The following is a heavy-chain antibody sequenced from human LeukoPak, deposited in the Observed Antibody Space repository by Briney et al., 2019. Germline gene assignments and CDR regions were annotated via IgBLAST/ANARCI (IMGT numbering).Heavy chain of an antibody. CDR1: GFTFNINN. Sequence: GGSLRLSCAASGFTFNINNMNWVRQAPGKGLEWVSYISSTSITMYYADSVKGRFTTSRDNAKNSLYLQMNSLRADDTAVYYCARETILAVAGDFWGQGTLVTVSS. CDR2: ISSTSITM. J-gene: IGHJ4*02. V-gene: IGHV3-48*01. D-gene: IGHD6-19*01. CDR3: ARETILAVAGDF.